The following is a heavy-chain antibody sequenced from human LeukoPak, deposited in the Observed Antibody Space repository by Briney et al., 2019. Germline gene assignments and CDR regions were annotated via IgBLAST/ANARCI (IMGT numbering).Heavy chain of an antibody. CDR1: GYTFTSYY. Sequence: ASVKVSCKASGYTFTSYYMQWVRQAPGQGLEWMGIINPSEGSTSYAQKFQDRVTMTRDTSTSTVFMELSSLRSEDTAVYYCARGKYYVWGSYRQPPPDYWGQGTLVTVSS. V-gene: IGHV1-46*01. CDR3: ARGKYYVWGSYRQPPPDY. CDR2: INPSEGST. J-gene: IGHJ4*02. D-gene: IGHD3-16*02.